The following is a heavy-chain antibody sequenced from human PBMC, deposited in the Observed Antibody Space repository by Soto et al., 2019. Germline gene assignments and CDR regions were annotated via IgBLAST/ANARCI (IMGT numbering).Heavy chain of an antibody. D-gene: IGHD6-13*01. CDR1: GYTFTSYG. J-gene: IGHJ4*02. V-gene: IGHV1-18*01. Sequence: QVQLVQSGAEVKKPGASVKVSCKASGYTFTSYGISWVRQAPGQGLEWMGWISAYNGNTKYAQKFQGIVTMTTDTSTSTAYMEVRSLRSDATAVYYCARDAAAGLNDYWGQGTLVTVSS. CDR2: ISAYNGNT. CDR3: ARDAAAGLNDY.